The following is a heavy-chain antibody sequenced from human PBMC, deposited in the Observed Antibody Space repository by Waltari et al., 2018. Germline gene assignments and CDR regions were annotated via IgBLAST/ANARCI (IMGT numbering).Heavy chain of an antibody. CDR3: VKGSDTSRPYYFDY. J-gene: IGHJ4*02. D-gene: IGHD6-6*01. V-gene: IGHV3-23*01. Sequence: QLLESGGGLLQPGGSLRLSCEASGFAFPRYAMSWVRQAPGKGLEWVTAITDTGADTFHADSVKGRFTISRDNSKNRLYLQMNSLRDEDTAIYYCVKGSDTSRPYYFDYWGQGTLVTVSS. CDR1: GFAFPRYA. CDR2: ITDTGADT.